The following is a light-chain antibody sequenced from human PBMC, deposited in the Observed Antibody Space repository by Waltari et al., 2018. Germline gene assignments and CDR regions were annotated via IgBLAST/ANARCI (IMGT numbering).Light chain of an antibody. CDR2: DAS. Sequence: EIVMTQSPATLSVSPGERATISCRASQRVSSNLAWYQQTPGQAPRLLIYDASTRATGIPAMFSGSGSGTESTLTISSLQSEDFAVYYCQHYDNWPVTFGQGTRLEIK. V-gene: IGKV3-15*01. CDR1: QRVSSN. J-gene: IGKJ5*01. CDR3: QHYDNWPVT.